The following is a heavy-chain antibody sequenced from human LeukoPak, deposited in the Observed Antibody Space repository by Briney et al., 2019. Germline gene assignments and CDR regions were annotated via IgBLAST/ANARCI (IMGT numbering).Heavy chain of an antibody. CDR1: GGSISSYY. Sequence: SETLSLTCTVSGGSISSYYWSWTRQPPGKGLEWIGYIYYSGSTNYNPSLKSRVTISVDTSKNQFSRKLSSVTAADTAVYYCASAYYYDSSGPDWYFDLWGRGTLVTVSS. D-gene: IGHD3-22*01. CDR2: IYYSGST. J-gene: IGHJ2*01. CDR3: ASAYYYDSSGPDWYFDL. V-gene: IGHV4-59*01.